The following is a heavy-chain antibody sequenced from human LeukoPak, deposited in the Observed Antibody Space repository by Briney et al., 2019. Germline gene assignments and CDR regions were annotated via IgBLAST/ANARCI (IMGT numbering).Heavy chain of an antibody. D-gene: IGHD3-10*01. CDR2: ILPDGRDT. CDR3: SGRYGPGPV. CDR1: GYTFAAHH. V-gene: IGHV1-2*02. Sequence: GASVKVSCKAYGYTFAAHHIHWVRQAPGQGLEWMGWILPDGRDTKYSQKFQDRLTLTTDTSTNTAYMELSRLIPDDTAVYYCSGRYGPGPVWGQGTLISASP. J-gene: IGHJ4*02.